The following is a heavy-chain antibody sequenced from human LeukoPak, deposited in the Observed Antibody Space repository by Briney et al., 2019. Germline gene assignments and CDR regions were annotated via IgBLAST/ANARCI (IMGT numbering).Heavy chain of an antibody. CDR1: GFTFSSYG. CDR2: ISGSGGSR. V-gene: IGHV3-23*01. Sequence: AQSLRLSCAASGFTFSSYGMSWVRQAPGEGLEWVSAISGSGGSRYYADSVKGGFTISRDNSKNTLYLQMNSLRAEDTAVYYCAKVTYGSGTYGAFDYWGQGTLVTVSS. D-gene: IGHD3-10*01. J-gene: IGHJ4*02. CDR3: AKVTYGSGTYGAFDY.